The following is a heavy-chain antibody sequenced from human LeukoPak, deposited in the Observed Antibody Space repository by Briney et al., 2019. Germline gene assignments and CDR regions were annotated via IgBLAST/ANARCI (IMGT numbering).Heavy chain of an antibody. CDR3: ARYSSSWYFIDY. CDR1: GFTFSSYE. D-gene: IGHD6-13*01. Sequence: PGGSLRLSCAASGFTFSSYEMNWVRQAPGKGLEWVSYISSSSSYIYYADSVKGRFTISRDNAKNSLYLQMNSLRAEDTAVYYCARYSSSWYFIDYWGQGTLVTVSS. V-gene: IGHV3-21*05. CDR2: ISSSSSYI. J-gene: IGHJ4*02.